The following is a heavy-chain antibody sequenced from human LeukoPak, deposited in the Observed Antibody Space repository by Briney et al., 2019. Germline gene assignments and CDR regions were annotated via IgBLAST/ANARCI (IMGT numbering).Heavy chain of an antibody. V-gene: IGHV3-23*01. CDR1: GFTFYMYA. CDR2: MCGTAGCT. D-gene: IGHD3-22*01. J-gene: IGHJ5*01. CDR3: AKDRPNFHENSGHYYRRDGDS. Sequence: GGSLRLSCQASGFTFYMYAMSWVREAPGKGLEWVASMCGTAGCTFYPDSVKGRFTISRDNSKNVLYLQMNSLTAEDTAIYYCAKDRPNFHENSGHYYRRDGDSWGQGTLVTVSS.